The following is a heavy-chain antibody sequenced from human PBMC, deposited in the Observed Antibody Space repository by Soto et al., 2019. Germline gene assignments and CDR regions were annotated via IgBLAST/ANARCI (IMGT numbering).Heavy chain of an antibody. CDR3: ARVIMIFGVANLGSYFDY. V-gene: IGHV1-18*01. D-gene: IGHD3-3*01. Sequence: QVQLVQAGTEVKKPGASVKVSCKASGYTFSNFGLSWVRQAPGQGLEWMGWISPSNGQTIYAQNFHGRVTMTTDTSTATAHMELRSLISDETAVYYCARVIMIFGVANLGSYFDYWGQGTRVTVSA. J-gene: IGHJ4*02. CDR2: ISPSNGQT. CDR1: GYTFSNFG.